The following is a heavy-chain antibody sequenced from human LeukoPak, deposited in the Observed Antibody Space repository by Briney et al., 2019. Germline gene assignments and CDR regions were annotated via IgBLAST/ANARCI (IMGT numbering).Heavy chain of an antibody. J-gene: IGHJ4*02. CDR2: IYYSGST. D-gene: IGHD3-10*01. CDR3: ARRLWFGEFIDY. Sequence: SETLSLTCTVSGGSISSSSYYWGWIRQPPGKGLEWIGSIYYSGSTYYNPSLKSRVTISVDTSKNQFSLELSSVTAADTAVYYCARRLWFGEFIDYWGQGTLVTVSS. CDR1: GGSISSSSYY. V-gene: IGHV4-39*01.